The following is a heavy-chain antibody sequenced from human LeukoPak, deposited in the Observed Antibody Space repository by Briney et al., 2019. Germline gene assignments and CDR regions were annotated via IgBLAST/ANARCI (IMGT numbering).Heavy chain of an antibody. J-gene: IGHJ5*02. CDR1: GYTFTSYG. V-gene: IGHV1-18*01. Sequence: GASVKVSCKASGYTFTSYGISWVRQAPGQGLEWMGWISAYNGNTNYAQKLQGRVTMTTDTSTSTAYMELRSLRSDDTAVYYCAREVNDYVWGSYRLGGWFDPWGQGTLVTVSS. CDR2: ISAYNGNT. CDR3: AREVNDYVWGSYRLGGWFDP. D-gene: IGHD3-16*02.